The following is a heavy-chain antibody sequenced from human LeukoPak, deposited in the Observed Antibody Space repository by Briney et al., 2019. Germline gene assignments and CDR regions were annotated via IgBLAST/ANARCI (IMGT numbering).Heavy chain of an antibody. V-gene: IGHV4-59*01. CDR2: IYYTGST. CDR1: GGSINSYY. CDR3: ARVPRRGGRDNWFDP. J-gene: IGHJ5*02. Sequence: SETLSLTCTVSGGSINSYYWSWVRQPPGEGLEWIAYIYYTGSTNYNPSLKTRVTISVDTSKNQFSLKLSSVTAADTAVYYCARVPRRGGRDNWFDPWGQGTLVTVSS.